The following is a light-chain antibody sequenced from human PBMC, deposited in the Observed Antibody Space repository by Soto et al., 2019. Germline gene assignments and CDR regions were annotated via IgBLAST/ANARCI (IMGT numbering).Light chain of an antibody. J-gene: IGKJ1*01. CDR3: QQYNEWPS. Sequence: EIAMTQSPATLSVSPGERATLSCRASQNVGRNLAWYQQKPGQAPRLLIYGASTRAAGIPARFSGRGSGTEFTLTISSLQSADFAVYYCQQYNEWPSFGQGDQGGYQ. V-gene: IGKV3-15*01. CDR1: QNVGRN. CDR2: GAS.